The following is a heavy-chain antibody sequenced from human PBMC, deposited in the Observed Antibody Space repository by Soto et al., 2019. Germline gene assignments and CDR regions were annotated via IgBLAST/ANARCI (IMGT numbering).Heavy chain of an antibody. CDR2: IYYSGST. V-gene: IGHV4-39*01. Sequence: PSETLSLTCTVSGGSISSSSYYWGWIRQPPGKGLEWIGSIYYSGSTYYNPSLKSRVTISVDTSKSQFSLKLSSVTAADTAVYYCARPQLEYSRSYLGDYYFDYWGQGTLVTVSS. D-gene: IGHD6-6*01. J-gene: IGHJ4*02. CDR1: GGSISSSSYY. CDR3: ARPQLEYSRSYLGDYYFDY.